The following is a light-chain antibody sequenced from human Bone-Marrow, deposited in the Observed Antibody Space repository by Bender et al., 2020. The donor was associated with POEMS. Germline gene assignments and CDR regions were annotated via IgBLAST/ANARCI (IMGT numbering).Light chain of an antibody. CDR2: EVT. J-gene: IGLJ1*01. CDR3: SSYVGTNYYYV. Sequence: QSALTQPPSASGSPGQSVTISCTGTSSDVGGYNYVSWYQQHPGKGPKLMISEVTKRPSGVPDRFSGSKSGNTASLTVSGLQAEDEADYYCSSYVGTNYYYVFGTGTKVTVL. CDR1: SSDVGGYNY. V-gene: IGLV2-8*01.